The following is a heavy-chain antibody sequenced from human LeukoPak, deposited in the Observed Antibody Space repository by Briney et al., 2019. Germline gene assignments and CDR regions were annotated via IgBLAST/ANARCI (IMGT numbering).Heavy chain of an antibody. CDR2: IRSDGGSS. CDR1: GFTFSSYFW. J-gene: IGHJ4*02. CDR3: ARDFELSH. D-gene: IGHD3-16*02. Sequence: GGSLRLSCAASGFTFSSYFWMHWVRQAPGKGLVWVSRIRSDGGSSTYADSVKGRFTISRDNAKNTLYLQMNSLRAEDTAVYYCARDFELSHWGQGTLVTVSS. V-gene: IGHV3-74*01.